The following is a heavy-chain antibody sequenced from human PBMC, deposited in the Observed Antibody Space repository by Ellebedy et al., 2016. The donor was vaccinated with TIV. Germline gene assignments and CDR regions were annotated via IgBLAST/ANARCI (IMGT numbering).Heavy chain of an antibody. CDR2: IKSKGDGGTT. D-gene: IGHD3-9*01. CDR3: ATGRDWFKY. CDR1: GFTFSSYG. J-gene: IGHJ4*02. V-gene: IGHV3-15*07. Sequence: GGSLRLSCAASGFTFSSYGMHWVRQAPGKGLEWVGRIKSKGDGGTTDYAAPVKGRFTISRDDSKNTLFLEMNSLKIEDTAMFYCATGRDWFKYWGQGALVTVSS.